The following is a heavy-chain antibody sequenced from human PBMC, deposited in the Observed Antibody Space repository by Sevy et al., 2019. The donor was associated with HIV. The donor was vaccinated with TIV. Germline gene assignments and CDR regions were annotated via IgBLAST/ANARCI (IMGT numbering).Heavy chain of an antibody. CDR1: GFTFNNYA. CDR2: ISGGGGGT. D-gene: IGHD6-13*01. J-gene: IGHJ2*01. Sequence: GGSLRLSCAASGFTFNNYAMSWVRQAPGKGLEGKGLEWVSTISGGGGGTYYADSGRGRLTNSRDTSKKTLYLELNSLRVEDTAVYYCAKHYIHDIADGWYFDLWGRGTLVTVSS. V-gene: IGHV3-23*01. CDR3: AKHYIHDIADGWYFDL.